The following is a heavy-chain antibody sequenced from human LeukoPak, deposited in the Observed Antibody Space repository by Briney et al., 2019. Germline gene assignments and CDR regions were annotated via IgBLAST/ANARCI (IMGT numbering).Heavy chain of an antibody. J-gene: IGHJ3*02. V-gene: IGHV4-59*01. CDR3: ARVVWTTVAHNPRVSAFDI. Sequence: PSETLSLTCTVSGGSISSYYWSWIRQPPGKGPEWIGYIYYSGSTNYNPSLKSRVTISVDTSKNQFSLKLSSVTAADTAVYYCARVVWTTVAHNPRVSAFDIWGQGTMVTVSS. D-gene: IGHD4-23*01. CDR2: IYYSGST. CDR1: GGSISSYY.